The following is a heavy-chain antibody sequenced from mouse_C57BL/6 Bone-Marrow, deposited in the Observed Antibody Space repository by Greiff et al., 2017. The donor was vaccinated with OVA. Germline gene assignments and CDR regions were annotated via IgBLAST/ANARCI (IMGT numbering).Heavy chain of an antibody. J-gene: IGHJ2*01. CDR1: GFTFSSYT. CDR2: ISGGGGNT. V-gene: IGHV5-9*04. D-gene: IGHD1-1*02. Sequence: EVKLMESGGGLVKPGGSLKLSCAASGFTFSSYTMSWVRQTPEKRLEWVATISGGGGNTYYPDSVKGRFTISRDNAKNTLDLQMSSLRAEDTAVYYCARQVLWLDYWGQGTTLTVSA. CDR3: ARQVLWLDY.